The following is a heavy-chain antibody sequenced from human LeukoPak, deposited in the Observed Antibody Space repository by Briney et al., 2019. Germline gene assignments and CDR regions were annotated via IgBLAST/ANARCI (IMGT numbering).Heavy chain of an antibody. J-gene: IGHJ6*03. Sequence: ASVKVSCKASGYTFTGYYMHWVRQAPGQGLEWMGWINPNSGGTNYAQKFQGRVTMTRDTSISTAYMELSRLRSDDTAVYYCARFAGAIYYYYMDVWGKGTTVTISS. D-gene: IGHD3-16*01. CDR3: ARFAGAIYYYYMDV. CDR2: INPNSGGT. CDR1: GYTFTGYY. V-gene: IGHV1-2*02.